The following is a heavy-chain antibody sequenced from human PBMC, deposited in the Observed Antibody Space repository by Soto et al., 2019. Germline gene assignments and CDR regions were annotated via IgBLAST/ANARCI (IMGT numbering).Heavy chain of an antibody. V-gene: IGHV4-30-2*01. Sequence: QLQLQESGSGLVKPSQTLSLTCTVSGGSISSGGYSWSWIRQPPGKGLEWIGYIYHGSNYYNPSLKSRVTISVDRSKNQFSLMLSSVTAAATAVYYWARIKYSGGDCYRGFDPWGQGTLVTVSS. CDR1: GGSISSGGYS. J-gene: IGHJ5*02. CDR2: IYHGSN. D-gene: IGHD2-21*02. CDR3: ARIKYSGGDCYRGFDP.